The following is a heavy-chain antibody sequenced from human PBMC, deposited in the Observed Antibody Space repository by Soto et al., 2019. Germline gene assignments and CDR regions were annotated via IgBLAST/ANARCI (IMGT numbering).Heavy chain of an antibody. CDR1: GYSFTSYW. CDR2: IDPSDSYT. J-gene: IGHJ6*02. D-gene: IGHD6-6*01. Sequence: PGESLKISCKGSGYSFTSYWISWVRQMPGKGLEWMGRIDPSDSYTNYSPSFQGHVTISADKSISTAYLQWSSLKASDTAMYYCARRGQLVPGETDYGMDVWGQGTKVT. V-gene: IGHV5-10-1*01. CDR3: ARRGQLVPGETDYGMDV.